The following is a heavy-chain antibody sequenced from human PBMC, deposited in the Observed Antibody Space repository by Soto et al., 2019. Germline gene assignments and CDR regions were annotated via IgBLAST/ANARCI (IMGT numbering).Heavy chain of an antibody. V-gene: IGHV1-69*01. Sequence: QVRLVQSGAEVKEPGSSVTVSCKSSGGTFSNYAVNWARQAPGQGLEWMGGILPIYGSTNFAHKFQGRVTLTADESTSTAYMELKSLRSEDTAVYDCARGAPFDNSGYPFDYWGQGTLVTVSS. D-gene: IGHD3-22*01. CDR2: ILPIYGST. J-gene: IGHJ4*02. CDR1: GGTFSNYA. CDR3: ARGAPFDNSGYPFDY.